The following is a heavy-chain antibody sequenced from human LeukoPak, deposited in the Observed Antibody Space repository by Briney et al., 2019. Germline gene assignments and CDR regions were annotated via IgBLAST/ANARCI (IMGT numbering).Heavy chain of an antibody. V-gene: IGHV4-39*02. D-gene: IGHD4-23*01. CDR1: GGSISTNDYY. CDR3: ARLTKTLNFDH. Sequence: SDTLSLTCTVSGGSISTNDYYWIWIRPPPGRELQWLASVYYTANTYHNPSLKSPLTISVDTSESHFSLMVNSVTAADMAVYYCARLTKTLNFDHWGQGTLVTVSS. J-gene: IGHJ4*02. CDR2: VYYTANT.